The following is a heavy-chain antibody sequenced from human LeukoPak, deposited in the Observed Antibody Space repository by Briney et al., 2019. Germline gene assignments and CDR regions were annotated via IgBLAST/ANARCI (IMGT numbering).Heavy chain of an antibody. CDR2: FYDSGST. Sequence: PSETLSLTCTVSGGSISSSTYYWDWIRQPPGKGLEWIGNFYDSGSTWYNPSLKSRVTISVDTSKNQFSLKLSSVIAADTAVYYCARDRREFCSDTSCYPQNYFDYWGQGTLVTVSS. V-gene: IGHV4-39*07. CDR3: ARDRREFCSDTSCYPQNYFDY. J-gene: IGHJ4*02. D-gene: IGHD2-2*01. CDR1: GGSISSSTYY.